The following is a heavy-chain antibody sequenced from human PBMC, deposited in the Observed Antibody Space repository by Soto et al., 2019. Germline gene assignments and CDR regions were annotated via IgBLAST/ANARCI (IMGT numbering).Heavy chain of an antibody. Sequence: GGSLRLSCAASGFTFSSYGMHWVRQAPGKGLEWVAVIWYDGSNKYYADSVKGRFTISRDNSKNTLYLQMNSLRAEDTAVYYCARDGKDRGLLWFGELSPYYYYYYGMDVWGQGTTVTVSS. CDR3: ARDGKDRGLLWFGELSPYYYYYYGMDV. V-gene: IGHV3-33*01. CDR1: GFTFSSYG. J-gene: IGHJ6*02. CDR2: IWYDGSNK. D-gene: IGHD3-10*01.